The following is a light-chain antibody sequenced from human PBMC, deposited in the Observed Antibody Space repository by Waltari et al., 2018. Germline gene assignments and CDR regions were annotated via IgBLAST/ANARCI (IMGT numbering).Light chain of an antibody. V-gene: IGKV1-16*01. CDR1: QAIDND. J-gene: IGKJ4*01. Sequence: DIQMTQSTSPLSASVRDTITITCRASQAIDNDLAWYQQKSGTAPRPLIYYASNLQTGVPSRFGGSGSGTDFTLTIRSLQPDDCTTYYCQHYHSYPLTFGGGTKVEIK. CDR3: QHYHSYPLT. CDR2: YAS.